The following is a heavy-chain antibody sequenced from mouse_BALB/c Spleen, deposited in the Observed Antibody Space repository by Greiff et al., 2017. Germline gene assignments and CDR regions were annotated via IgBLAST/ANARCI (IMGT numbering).Heavy chain of an antibody. V-gene: IGHV3-2*02. J-gene: IGHJ4*01. CDR1: GYSITSDYA. CDR3: AREMDY. Sequence: VQLKESGPGLVKPSQSLFLTCTVTGYSITSDYAWNWIRQFPGNKLEWMGYISYSGSTSYNPSLQSRISITRDTSKNQFFLQLNSVTTEETATYYCAREMDYWGQGTSVTVSS. CDR2: ISYSGST.